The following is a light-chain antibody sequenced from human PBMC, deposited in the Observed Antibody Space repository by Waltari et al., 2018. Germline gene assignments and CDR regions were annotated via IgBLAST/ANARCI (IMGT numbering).Light chain of an antibody. V-gene: IGKV3-11*01. CDR2: DAS. CDR1: QSVSSY. J-gene: IGKJ4*01. CDR3: QQRDSLLVT. Sequence: EIVLTQSPATLSLSPGERAPLSCRASQSVSSYLAWYQQKPGQAPRPLLYDASNRAAGIPARFSGSGSGTDFTLTISSLEPEDFAVYYCQQRDSLLVTFGGGTKVQI.